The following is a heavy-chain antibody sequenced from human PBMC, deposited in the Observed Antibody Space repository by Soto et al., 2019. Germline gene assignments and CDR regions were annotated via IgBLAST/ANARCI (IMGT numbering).Heavy chain of an antibody. CDR3: ARDFSMVVVAPGY. CDR2: IMPIFRTP. CDR1: GGTFSNSA. Sequence: SVKVSCKTSGGTFSNSAISWVRQAPGQGLEWMGGIMPIFRTPDYAQKFQDRVTITADESTSTVYMELTSLTSEDTAVYYCARDFSMVVVAPGYWGQGTRVTVS. D-gene: IGHD3-22*01. V-gene: IGHV1-69*13. J-gene: IGHJ4*02.